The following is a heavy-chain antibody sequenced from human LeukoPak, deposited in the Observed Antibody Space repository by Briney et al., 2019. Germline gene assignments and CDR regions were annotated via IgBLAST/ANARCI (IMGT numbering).Heavy chain of an antibody. D-gene: IGHD5-12*01. V-gene: IGHV3-66*01. J-gene: IGHJ3*02. CDR3: ARGGGYNYDAFDI. CDR2: IYSGGST. CDR1: GFAVSSNY. Sequence: GGSLRLSCAASGFAVSSNYMSWVRQAPGKGLEWVSVIYSGGSTYYADSVKGRFTISRDNSKNTLYLQMNSLRAEDTAVYYCARGGGYNYDAFDIWGQGTMVTVSS.